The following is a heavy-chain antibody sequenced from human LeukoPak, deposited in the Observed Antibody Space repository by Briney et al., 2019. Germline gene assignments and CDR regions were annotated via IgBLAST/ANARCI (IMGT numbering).Heavy chain of an antibody. J-gene: IGHJ4*02. CDR1: GFTFGDYA. CDR2: IRSDGSDT. D-gene: IGHD2/OR15-2a*01. V-gene: IGHV3-74*01. Sequence: RPGGSLRLSCTASGFTFGDYAMSWFRQAPGKGLVWVSRIRSDGSDTRYAESVKGRFTISRDNAKNTLYLQMNSLRAEDTAVYYCARDWFHAIDYWGQGTLVTVSS. CDR3: ARDWFHAIDY.